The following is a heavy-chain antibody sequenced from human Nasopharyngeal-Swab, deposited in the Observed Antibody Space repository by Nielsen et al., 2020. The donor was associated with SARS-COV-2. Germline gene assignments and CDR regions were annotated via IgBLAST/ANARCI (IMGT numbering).Heavy chain of an antibody. J-gene: IGHJ4*01. CDR2: INPNSGGT. D-gene: IGHD5-18*01. CDR3: ARAAIGYISGPFDD. V-gene: IGHV1-2*06. Sequence: ASVKVSCKASGGTFSSYAISWVRQDPGQGLEWMGRINPNSGGTSYAQKFQGRVTLTRDTSIRTAYMELSRLRSDDTAIYYCARAAIGYISGPFDDWGHGALVTVSS. CDR1: GGTFSSYA.